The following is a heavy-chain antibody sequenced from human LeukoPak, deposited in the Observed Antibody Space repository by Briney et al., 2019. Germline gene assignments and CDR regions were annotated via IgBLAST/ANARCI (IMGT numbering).Heavy chain of an antibody. V-gene: IGHV1-2*02. CDR2: INPNSGGT. CDR1: GYTFTGYY. Sequence: GASVNVSCKASGYTFTGYYMHWVRQAPGQGLEWMGWINPNSGGTNYAQKFQGRVTMTRDTSISTAYMELSRLRSDDTAVYYCARDVVVAATPYYFDYWGQGTLVTVSS. J-gene: IGHJ4*02. CDR3: ARDVVVAATPYYFDY. D-gene: IGHD2-15*01.